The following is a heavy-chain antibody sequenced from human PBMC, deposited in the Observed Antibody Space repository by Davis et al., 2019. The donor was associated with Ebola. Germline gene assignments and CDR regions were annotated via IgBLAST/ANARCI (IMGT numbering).Heavy chain of an antibody. Sequence: SETLSLTCTVSGGSISSYYWRWIRQPPGKGLEWIGYIYYSGSTNYNPSLKSRVTISVDTSKNQFSLKLSSVTAADTAVYYCARRSSYSRFDYWGQGTLVTVSS. D-gene: IGHD1-26*01. CDR2: IYYSGST. CDR3: ARRSSYSRFDY. CDR1: GGSISSYY. J-gene: IGHJ4*02. V-gene: IGHV4-59*12.